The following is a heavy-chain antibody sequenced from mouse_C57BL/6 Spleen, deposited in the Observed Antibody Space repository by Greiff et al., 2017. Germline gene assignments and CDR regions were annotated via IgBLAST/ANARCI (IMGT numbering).Heavy chain of an antibody. J-gene: IGHJ3*01. Sequence: VQLQQSGAELMKPGASVKLSCKATGYTFTGYWIEWVKQRPGHGLEWIGEILPGSGSTNYNEKFKGKATFTADTSSNTAYMRLSSLTTEDSAFYCCARWTTPAWFAYWGQGTLVTVSA. CDR2: ILPGSGST. CDR1: GYTFTGYW. D-gene: IGHD1-1*01. V-gene: IGHV1-9*01. CDR3: ARWTTPAWFAY.